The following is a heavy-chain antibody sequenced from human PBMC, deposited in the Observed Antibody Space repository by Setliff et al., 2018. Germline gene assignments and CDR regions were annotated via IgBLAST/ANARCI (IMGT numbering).Heavy chain of an antibody. CDR2: ITGSGWDT. CDR1: GFTFSHYA. Sequence: GGSLRLSCAASGFTFSHYAMGWVRQAPGKGMEWVTVITGSGWDTYYADSVKGRFTISRDNSKSILYLQMNSLRAEDTAVYYCAKDPSYDFSTGILNPFWGQGTLVTSPQ. J-gene: IGHJ4*02. CDR3: AKDPSYDFSTGILNPF. V-gene: IGHV3-23*01. D-gene: IGHD3-3*01.